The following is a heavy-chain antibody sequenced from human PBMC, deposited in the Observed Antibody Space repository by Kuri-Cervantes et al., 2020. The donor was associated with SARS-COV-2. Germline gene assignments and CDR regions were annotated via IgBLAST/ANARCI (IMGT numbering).Heavy chain of an antibody. Sequence: ASVKVSCKASGHTFSDYYMYWVRQAPGQGLEWMGWINPNSGGTNYAQKFQGWVTMTRDTSISTAYMELSRLRSDDTAVYYCATGMVRGLIQSYYYGMDVWGQGTTVTVSS. CDR1: GHTFSDYY. CDR2: INPNSGGT. D-gene: IGHD3-10*01. J-gene: IGHJ6*02. V-gene: IGHV1-2*04. CDR3: ATGMVRGLIQSYYYGMDV.